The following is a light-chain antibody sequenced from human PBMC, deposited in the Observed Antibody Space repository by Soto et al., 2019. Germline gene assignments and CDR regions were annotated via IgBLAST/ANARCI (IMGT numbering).Light chain of an antibody. CDR2: DAS. CDR3: QQYNNYSK. V-gene: IGKV1-5*01. CDR1: QSISDW. Sequence: DIQMTQSPSTLSASVGDRFTITCRASQSISDWLAWFQLKPGKAPKLLIYDASSLESGVPSRFSGSGSGKEFTLTISSLQPDDFATYYCQQYNNYSKFGQGTKVDIK. J-gene: IGKJ1*01.